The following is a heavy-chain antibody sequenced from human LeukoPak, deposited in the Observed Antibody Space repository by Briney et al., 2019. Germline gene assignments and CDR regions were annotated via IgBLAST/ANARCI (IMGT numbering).Heavy chain of an antibody. D-gene: IGHD3-10*01. CDR3: AKDLVRGVTGLLD. CDR1: GFTFSSYG. CDR2: IRYDGSNK. Sequence: GGSLRLSCAASGFTFSSYGMHWVRQAPGKGLEWVAFIRYDGSNKYYADSVKGRFTISRDNSKNTLYLQMNSLRAEDTAVYYCAKDLVRGVTGLLDWGQGTLVTVSS. J-gene: IGHJ4*02. V-gene: IGHV3-30*02.